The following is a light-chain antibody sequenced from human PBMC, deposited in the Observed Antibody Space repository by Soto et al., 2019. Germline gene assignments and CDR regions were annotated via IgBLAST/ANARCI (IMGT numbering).Light chain of an antibody. J-gene: IGLJ3*02. CDR2: EVS. V-gene: IGLV2-14*01. CDR1: SSDVDVYNY. Sequence: QSALTQPASVPGSPGQSITISCTGTSSDVDVYNYVSWYQHHPGKAPKVVIYEVSNRPSGVSNRFSASKSGNTASLTISGLQAEDEADYYCASYTAINTWVFGGGTKLTVL. CDR3: ASYTAINTWV.